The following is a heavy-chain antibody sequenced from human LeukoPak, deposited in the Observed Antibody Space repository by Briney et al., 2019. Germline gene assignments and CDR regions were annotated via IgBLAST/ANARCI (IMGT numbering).Heavy chain of an antibody. CDR3: AKTQGPSIAARHQTRTDY. Sequence: SGGSLRLSCAASGFTVSSNYMSWVRQAPGKGLEWVSVIYSGGSTYYADSVKGRFTISRDNSKNTLYLQMNSLRAEDTAAYYCAKTQGPSIAARHQTRTDYWGQGTLVTVSS. CDR1: GFTVSSNY. CDR2: IYSGGST. V-gene: IGHV3-66*01. J-gene: IGHJ4*02. D-gene: IGHD6-6*01.